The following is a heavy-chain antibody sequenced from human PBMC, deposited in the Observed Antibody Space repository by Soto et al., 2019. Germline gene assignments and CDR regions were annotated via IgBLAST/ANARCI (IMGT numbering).Heavy chain of an antibody. CDR1: GGSISRYY. Sequence: SETLSLTCTVSGGSISRYYWSWIRQPPGKGLEWIGYIYYSGSTNYNPSLKSRVTISVDTSKNQFSLKLSSVTAADTAAYYCARHRRFRYCSSTSCYVGGDAFDIWGQGTMVTVSS. CDR2: IYYSGST. J-gene: IGHJ3*02. V-gene: IGHV4-59*08. CDR3: ARHRRFRYCSSTSCYVGGDAFDI. D-gene: IGHD2-2*01.